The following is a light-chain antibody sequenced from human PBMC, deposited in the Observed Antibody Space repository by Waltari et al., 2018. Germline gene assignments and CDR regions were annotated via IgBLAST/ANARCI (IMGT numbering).Light chain of an antibody. CDR1: QSVNSNY. J-gene: IGKJ3*01. Sequence: EIVLTQSPGTLSLSPGERVTLSCRASQSVNSNYLAWYQQKPGQSPSLLMYAASRRATGVPDRFSGSGSGTDFTLSISRLEPEDFALYYCQQYGESPFTFGPGTRVDVK. CDR2: AAS. CDR3: QQYGESPFT. V-gene: IGKV3-20*01.